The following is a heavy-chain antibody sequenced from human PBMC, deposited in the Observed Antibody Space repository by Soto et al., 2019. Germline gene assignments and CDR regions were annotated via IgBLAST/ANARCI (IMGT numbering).Heavy chain of an antibody. V-gene: IGHV5-10-1*04. D-gene: IGHD2-15*01. Sequence: PGESLKISCKGSGYSFTSYWISWVRQMPGKGLEWMGRIDPSDSYTNYSPSFQGQVTISADKSISTAYLQWSSLKASDTAMYYCARRGRYCSGGSCYGDNYYYGMDVWGQGTTVTVSS. CDR2: IDPSDSYT. CDR1: GYSFTSYW. J-gene: IGHJ6*02. CDR3: ARRGRYCSGGSCYGDNYYYGMDV.